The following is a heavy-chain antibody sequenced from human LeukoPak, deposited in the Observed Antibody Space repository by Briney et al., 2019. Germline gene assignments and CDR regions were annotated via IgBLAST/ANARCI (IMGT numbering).Heavy chain of an antibody. CDR2: ISSSCSTI. J-gene: IGHJ6*04. CDR3: AELGITMIGGV. Sequence: GGSLRLSCAASGFTFSSYEMNWVRQAPGKGLEWVSYISSSCSTIYYADSVKVRFTISRDHAKNSLYLQMNSLRAEDTAVYYCAELGITMIGGVWGKGTTVTISS. CDR1: GFTFSSYE. D-gene: IGHD3-10*02. V-gene: IGHV3-48*03.